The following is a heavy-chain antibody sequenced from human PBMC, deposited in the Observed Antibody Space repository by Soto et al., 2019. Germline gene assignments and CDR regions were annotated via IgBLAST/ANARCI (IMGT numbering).Heavy chain of an antibody. CDR3: ARHLGYCTNGVCSSYFDY. D-gene: IGHD2-8*01. Sequence: PSETLSLTCTVSGGSISSYYWSWIRQPPGKGLEWIGYIYYSGSTNYNPSLKSRVTISVDTSKNQFSLKLSSVTAADTAVYYCARHLGYCTNGVCSSYFDYWGQGTLVTVSS. V-gene: IGHV4-59*08. J-gene: IGHJ4*02. CDR1: GGSISSYY. CDR2: IYYSGST.